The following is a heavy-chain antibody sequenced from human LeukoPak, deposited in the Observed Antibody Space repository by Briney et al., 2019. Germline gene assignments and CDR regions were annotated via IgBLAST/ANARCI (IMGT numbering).Heavy chain of an antibody. CDR2: ISTSSSYI. Sequence: GGSLRLSCAASGFTFSSYSMNWVRQAPGKGLEWVSSISTSSSYIYYADSLKGRFTISRDNAKNSLYLQMNSLRAEDTAVYYCAELGITMIGGVWGKGTTVTISS. J-gene: IGHJ6*04. CDR3: AELGITMIGGV. V-gene: IGHV3-21*01. D-gene: IGHD3-10*02. CDR1: GFTFSSYS.